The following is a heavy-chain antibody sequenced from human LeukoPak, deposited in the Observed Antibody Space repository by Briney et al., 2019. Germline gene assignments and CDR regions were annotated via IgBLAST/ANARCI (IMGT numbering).Heavy chain of an antibody. CDR1: GFTVSSYW. CDR3: ARDSVTTYFDY. Sequence: GGSLRLSCAASGFTVSSYWMSWVRQAPGKGLEWVANIKQEGREKYYVDSVKGRFTISRDNAKNSLYLQMNSLRAEDTAVYYCARDSVTTYFDYWGQGTLVTVSS. CDR2: IKQEGREK. V-gene: IGHV3-7*01. J-gene: IGHJ4*02. D-gene: IGHD4-11*01.